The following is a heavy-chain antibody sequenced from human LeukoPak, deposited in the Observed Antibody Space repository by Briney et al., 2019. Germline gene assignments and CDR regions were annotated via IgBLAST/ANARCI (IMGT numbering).Heavy chain of an antibody. CDR2: IVVGSGNT. D-gene: IGHD6-19*01. CDR1: GFTFTSSA. Sequence: SVKVSCKASGFTFTSSAVQWVRQARGQRLEWIGWIVVGSGNTNYAQKFQERVTITRDMSTSTAYVELSSLRSEDTAVYYCAAVFSSGWYEWNAFDIWGQGTMVTVSA. CDR3: AAVFSSGWYEWNAFDI. V-gene: IGHV1-58*01. J-gene: IGHJ3*02.